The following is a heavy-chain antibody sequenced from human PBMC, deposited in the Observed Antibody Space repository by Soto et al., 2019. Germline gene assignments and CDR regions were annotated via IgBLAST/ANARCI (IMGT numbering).Heavy chain of an antibody. J-gene: IGHJ4*02. D-gene: IGHD1-26*01. CDR2: ISYDGSNT. CDR3: AKEGGLSGSYYISSSYYFDY. V-gene: IGHV3-30*18. CDR1: GFTFSSYG. Sequence: QVQLVESGGGVVQPGRSLRLSCVASGFTFSSYGMHWVRQAPGKGLEWVAIISYDGSNTYYADFVKGRFTISRDNSKNTLYLQKNSLRAEDTSVDYCAKEGGLSGSYYISSSYYFDYWGQGTLVTVSS.